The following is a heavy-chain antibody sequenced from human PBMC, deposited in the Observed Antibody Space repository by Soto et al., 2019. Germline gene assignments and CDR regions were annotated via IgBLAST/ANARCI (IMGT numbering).Heavy chain of an antibody. CDR2: IRISGDTT. CDR3: AKDRVYYSDY. V-gene: IGHV3-23*01. Sequence: GGSLRLSCAASGFTFTNFAMSWVRQAPGRGLEWVSGIRISGDTTYYADSVMGRFTISRDNSKSTLYLQMDSLRAEDTAVHFCAKDRVYYSDYWGQGTLVTVSS. D-gene: IGHD2-8*01. CDR1: GFTFTNFA. J-gene: IGHJ4*02.